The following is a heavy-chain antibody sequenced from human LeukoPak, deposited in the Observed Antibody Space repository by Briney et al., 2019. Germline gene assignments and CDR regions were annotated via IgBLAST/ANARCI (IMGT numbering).Heavy chain of an antibody. D-gene: IGHD5-12*01. CDR1: GFTVSSNY. CDR2: IYSGGST. CDR3: ARGSPSGYSGYDLDY. J-gene: IGHJ4*02. Sequence: PGGSLRLSCAASGFTVSSNYMSWVRQAPGKGLEWVSVIYSGGSTYYADSVKGRFTISRDNSKNTLYLQMNSLRAEDTAVYYCARGSPSGYSGYDLDYWGQGTLVTVSS. V-gene: IGHV3-53*01.